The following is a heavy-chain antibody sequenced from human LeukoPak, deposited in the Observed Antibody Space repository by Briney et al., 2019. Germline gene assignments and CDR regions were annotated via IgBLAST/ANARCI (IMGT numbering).Heavy chain of an antibody. CDR1: GFTFSSYA. D-gene: IGHD6-19*01. CDR2: VSGSGGST. CDR3: VNLYSSGWNYFDY. V-gene: IGHV3-23*01. J-gene: IGHJ4*02. Sequence: GGSLRLSCAASGFTFSSYAMSWVRQAPGKGLEWVSAVSGSGGSTYYADSVKGRFTISRDNSKNTLYLQMNSLRAEDTAVYYCVNLYSSGWNYFDYWGQGTLVTVSS.